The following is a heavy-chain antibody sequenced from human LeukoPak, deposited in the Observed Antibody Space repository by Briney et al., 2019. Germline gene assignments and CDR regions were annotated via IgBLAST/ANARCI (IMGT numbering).Heavy chain of an antibody. CDR3: ARLYGNYQNYFDY. CDR1: GGSISSYY. CDR2: IYTSGST. Sequence: SETLSLTCTVSGGSISSYYWSWIRQPAGKGLEWIGRIYTSGSTFYNPSLKSRVTISVDTSKNQFSLKLRSVTAADTAVYYCARLYGNYQNYFDYWGQGTLVTVSS. V-gene: IGHV4-4*07. J-gene: IGHJ4*02. D-gene: IGHD1-7*01.